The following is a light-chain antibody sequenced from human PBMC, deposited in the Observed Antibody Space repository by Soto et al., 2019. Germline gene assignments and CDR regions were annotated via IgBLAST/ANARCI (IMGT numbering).Light chain of an antibody. CDR3: QQYCSYPT. CDR1: QGISSY. J-gene: IGKJ4*01. CDR2: AAS. Sequence: AIRMTQSPSSFSASTGDRVTITCRASQGISSYLAWYQQKPGKAPKLLIYAASTLQSGVPSRFSGSGSGTDFTLTISCLQSEDVATYYCQQYCSYPTFGGGTKVEIK. V-gene: IGKV1-8*01.